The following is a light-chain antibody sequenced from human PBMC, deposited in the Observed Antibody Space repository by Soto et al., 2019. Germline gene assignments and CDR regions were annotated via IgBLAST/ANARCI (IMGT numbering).Light chain of an antibody. CDR1: QSVSSY. Sequence: EIVLTQSPATLSLSPGERATLSCRASQSVSSYLAWYQQKPGQAPRLLIYDASNRATGIPARFSGSGSGTDFTLTISSLEPDDFAVYYCPQRSNWRITFSQGTRLEIK. J-gene: IGKJ5*01. V-gene: IGKV3-11*01. CDR2: DAS. CDR3: PQRSNWRIT.